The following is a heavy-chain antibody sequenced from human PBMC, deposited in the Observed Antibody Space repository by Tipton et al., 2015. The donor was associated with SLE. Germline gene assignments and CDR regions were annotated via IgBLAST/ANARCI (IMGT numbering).Heavy chain of an antibody. CDR2: LFYSGNS. CDR3: TRGPYCSVDSCYRGMDV. Sequence: TLSLTCTVSGGSISSKCWSWIRQPPGKGLEWIGYLFYSGNSNYNPSLKGRVTISADTSKNHFSLNLRSVTAADTAVYYCTRGPYCSVDSCYRGMDVRGQGTTVTVSS. V-gene: IGHV4-59*12. CDR1: GGSISSKC. J-gene: IGHJ6*02. D-gene: IGHD2-15*01.